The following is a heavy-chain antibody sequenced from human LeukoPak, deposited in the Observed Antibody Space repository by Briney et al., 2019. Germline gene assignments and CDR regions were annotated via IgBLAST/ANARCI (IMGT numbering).Heavy chain of an antibody. CDR1: GFTVSSTY. CDR2: IYSGGGT. J-gene: IGHJ4*02. V-gene: IGHV3-53*01. CDR3: ARGGGYYASGSYYS. Sequence: GGSLRLSCAASGFTVSSTYMSWVRQAPGKGLEWVSVIYSGGGTNYADSVKGRFTISRDNSKNTLYLQMNSLRAEDTAVYYCARGGGYYASGSYYSWGQGTLVTVSS. D-gene: IGHD3-10*01.